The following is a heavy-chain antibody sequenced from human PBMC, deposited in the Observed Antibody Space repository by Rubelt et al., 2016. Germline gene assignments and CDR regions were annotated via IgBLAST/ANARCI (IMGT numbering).Heavy chain of an antibody. CDR3: ARGAGTSRIKNWFDP. D-gene: IGHD2-2*01. CDR2: IYYSGST. J-gene: IGHJ5*02. CDR1: GGSIGSGGYY. V-gene: IGHV4-31*03. Sequence: QLQLQESGPGLVKPSETLSLTCTVSGGSIGSGGYYWSWIRQHPGKGLEWIGYIYYSGSTYYNPSLNSRVTISVDTSKNQFSLKLSSVTAADTAVYYCARGAGTSRIKNWFDPWGQGTLVTVSS.